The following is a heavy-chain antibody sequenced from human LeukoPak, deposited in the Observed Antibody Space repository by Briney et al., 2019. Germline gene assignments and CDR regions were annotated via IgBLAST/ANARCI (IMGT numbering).Heavy chain of an antibody. V-gene: IGHV5-51*01. Sequence: GESLKISCKGPGYSFTSYWIGWVRQMPGKGLEWMGIIYPGDSDTRYSPSFQGQVTISADKSISTAYLQWSSLKASDTAMYYCARRGMYSSSWYSPDYWGQGTLVTVSS. J-gene: IGHJ4*02. CDR2: IYPGDSDT. D-gene: IGHD6-13*01. CDR3: ARRGMYSSSWYSPDY. CDR1: GYSFTSYW.